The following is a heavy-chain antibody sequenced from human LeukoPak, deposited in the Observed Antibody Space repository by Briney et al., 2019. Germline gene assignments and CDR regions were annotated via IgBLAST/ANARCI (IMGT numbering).Heavy chain of an antibody. Sequence: AGSLRLSCAASGFTISSYSMHWVRQPPPQGLERVAFIRYDGSNKYYADSVKGRFTISRDNSKNTLYLQMNSLRAEDTAVYYCAKDTPYSYGPRKPAYYMDVWGKGTTVTASS. CDR3: AKDTPYSYGPRKPAYYMDV. CDR1: GFTISSYS. CDR2: IRYDGSNK. J-gene: IGHJ6*03. D-gene: IGHD5-18*01. V-gene: IGHV3-30*02.